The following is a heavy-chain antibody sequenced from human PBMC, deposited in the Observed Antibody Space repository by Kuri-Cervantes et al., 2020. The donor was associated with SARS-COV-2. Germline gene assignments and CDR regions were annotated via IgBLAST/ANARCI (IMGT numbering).Heavy chain of an antibody. CDR1: GFTFSSYW. Sequence: GGSLRLSCAASGFTFSSYWMHWVRQAPGKGLEWVAFIRYDGSNKYYADSVKGRFTISRDNSKNTLYLQMNRLRAEDTAVYYCARVGPDGDRPLDYGGQGSLVTVSS. CDR3: ARVGPDGDRPLDY. J-gene: IGHJ4*02. V-gene: IGHV3-30*02. CDR2: IRYDGSNK. D-gene: IGHD4-17*01.